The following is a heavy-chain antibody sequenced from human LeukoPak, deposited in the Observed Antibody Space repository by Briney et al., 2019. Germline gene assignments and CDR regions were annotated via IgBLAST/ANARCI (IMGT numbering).Heavy chain of an antibody. CDR2: ISSSGSII. CDR3: ARDYGGSSPFDY. J-gene: IGHJ4*02. V-gene: IGHV3-48*04. CDR1: GFTFSSYW. Sequence: GGSLRLSCAASGFTFSSYWMHWVRQAPGKGLEWVSYISSSGSIIYYADSVKGRFTISGDNAKNSLYLQMNSLRAEDTAVYYCARDYGGSSPFDYWGQGTLVTVSS. D-gene: IGHD4-23*01.